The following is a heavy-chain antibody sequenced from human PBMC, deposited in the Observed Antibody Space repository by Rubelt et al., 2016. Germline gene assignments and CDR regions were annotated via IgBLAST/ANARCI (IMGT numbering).Heavy chain of an antibody. CDR2: TYYGGST. CDR1: GASISSDHF. V-gene: IGHV4-39*07. J-gene: IGHJ4*02. CDR3: ARAPSGWYPFDF. D-gene: IGHD6-19*01. Sequence: QLQLQESGPGLVKPSETLSLTCTVSGASISSDHFWAWIRQPPGKGLEWIGNTYYGGSTFYNPSLKSRVTISIDTSNRQFSRNLTSGTAADTAVYYCARAPSGWYPFDFWGQGTLVTVSS.